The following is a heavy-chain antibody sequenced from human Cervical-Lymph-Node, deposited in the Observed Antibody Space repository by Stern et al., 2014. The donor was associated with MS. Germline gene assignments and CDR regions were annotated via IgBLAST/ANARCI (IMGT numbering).Heavy chain of an antibody. V-gene: IGHV1-18*01. Sequence: VQLVQSGAEVKKPGGSLKVSCKASGYTFTNYAISWVRQVPGQGLEWMGWIGTKLGNTNSAQRFQDRVTLATDTSTNTVYMELRSLRSDDTAMYYCRAGADAFDVWGQGTMVTVSS. CDR3: RAGADAFDV. CDR2: IGTKLGNT. D-gene: IGHD6-13*01. J-gene: IGHJ3*01. CDR1: GYTFTNYA.